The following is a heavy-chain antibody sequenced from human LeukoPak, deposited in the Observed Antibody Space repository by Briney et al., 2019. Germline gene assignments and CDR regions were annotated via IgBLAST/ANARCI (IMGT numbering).Heavy chain of an antibody. CDR2: ISYDGSNK. D-gene: IGHD3-22*01. J-gene: IGHJ4*02. V-gene: IGHV3-30*03. Sequence: GGSLRLSCAASGFTLRSYGMHWVRQAPGKGLEWVAVISYDGSNKYYVDSVKGRFTISRDNAKNSLYLQMNSLRAEDTAVYYCASEIEGDDYYDSSGYYRYFDYWGQGTLVTVSS. CDR3: ASEIEGDDYYDSSGYYRYFDY. CDR1: GFTLRSYG.